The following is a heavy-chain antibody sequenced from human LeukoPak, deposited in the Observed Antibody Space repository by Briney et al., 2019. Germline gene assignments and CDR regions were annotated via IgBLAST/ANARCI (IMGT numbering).Heavy chain of an antibody. Sequence: GGSLRLSCAASGFTFSRYWMHWVRQAPGKGLVWVSRINDDGSSTTYSDSVRGRFTISRDNAKNTLYLQMNGLSAEDTAMYYCARMPGSSNYDGRGMDAFDIGGKETMVTVSS. CDR2: INDDGSST. V-gene: IGHV3-74*01. J-gene: IGHJ3*02. CDR1: GFTFSRYW. D-gene: IGHD3-22*01. CDR3: ARMPGSSNYDGRGMDAFDI.